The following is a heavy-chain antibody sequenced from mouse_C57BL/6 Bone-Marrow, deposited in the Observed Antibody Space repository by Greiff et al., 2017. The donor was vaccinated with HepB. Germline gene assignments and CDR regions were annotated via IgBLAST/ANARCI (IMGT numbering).Heavy chain of an antibody. J-gene: IGHJ2*01. CDR3: TTNVGVFCDY. CDR1: GFKIKDDY. CDR2: IDPENGDT. Sequence: VQLQQFGAELVRPGASVKLSCTASGFKIKDDYMHWVKQRPEQGLEWIGWIDPENGDTEYAAKFQGRATITADTSSNPAYLQLSSLTSADTAVYYCTTNVGVFCDYWGQGTTLTVSS. V-gene: IGHV14-4*01.